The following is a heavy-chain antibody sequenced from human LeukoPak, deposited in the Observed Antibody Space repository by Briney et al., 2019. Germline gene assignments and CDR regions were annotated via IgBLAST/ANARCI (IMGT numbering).Heavy chain of an antibody. CDR2: IYTSGST. D-gene: IGHD2-2*01. Sequence: PSETLSLTCTVSGGSISSYYWSWIRQPAGKGLEWIGRIYTSGSTSYNPSLKSRVTMSVDTSKNQFSLKLSSVTAADTAVYYCARDMCSSTSCYDYYYYMDVWGKGTTVTVSS. J-gene: IGHJ6*03. CDR3: ARDMCSSTSCYDYYYYMDV. V-gene: IGHV4-4*07. CDR1: GGSISSYY.